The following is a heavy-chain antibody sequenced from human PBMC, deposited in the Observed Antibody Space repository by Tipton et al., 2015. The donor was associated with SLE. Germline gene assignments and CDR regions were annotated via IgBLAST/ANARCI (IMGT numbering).Heavy chain of an antibody. CDR3: SGRLVGGSFLEY. J-gene: IGHJ4*02. CDR2: IIPIFGTA. CDR1: GGTFSSYA. V-gene: IGHV1-69*18. Sequence: QLVQSGAEVKKPGSSVKVSCKASGGTFSSYAISWVRQAPGQGLEWMGRIIPIFGTANYAQKFQGRVTITADESTGTAYMELSSLSTEDTAVYFCSGRLVGGSFLEYWGQGTLVTVSS. D-gene: IGHD3-16*01.